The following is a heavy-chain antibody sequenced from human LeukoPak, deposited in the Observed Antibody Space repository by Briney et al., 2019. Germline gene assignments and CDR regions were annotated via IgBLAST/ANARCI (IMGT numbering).Heavy chain of an antibody. V-gene: IGHV4-39*01. CDR1: GGSLDNTTYY. CDR3: AKPGHYFVSSRYYPFEY. Sequence: SETLSLTCTVSGGSLDNTTYYRGWHRPPPGKGLEGIGSTYDSSSTYYNPSVKSRVTISVDTSKSQLSLKLNSVTAADTAVYYCAKPGHYFVSSRYYPFEYWSQGTLVTVSS. D-gene: IGHD3-22*01. J-gene: IGHJ4*02. CDR2: TYDSSST.